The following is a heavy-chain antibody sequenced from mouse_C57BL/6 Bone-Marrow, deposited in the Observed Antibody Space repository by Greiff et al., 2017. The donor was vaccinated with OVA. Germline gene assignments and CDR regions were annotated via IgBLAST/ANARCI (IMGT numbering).Heavy chain of an antibody. J-gene: IGHJ1*03. V-gene: IGHV1-19*01. Sequence: VQLQQSGPVLVKPGASVKMSCKASGYTFTDYYMNWVKQSHGKSLEWIGVINPYNGGTSYNQKFKGKATLTVDKSSSTAYMELNSLTSEDSAVYYSARGSYSNYEWYIDVWGTGTTVTVSS. D-gene: IGHD2-5*01. CDR3: ARGSYSNYEWYIDV. CDR1: GYTFTDYY. CDR2: INPYNGGT.